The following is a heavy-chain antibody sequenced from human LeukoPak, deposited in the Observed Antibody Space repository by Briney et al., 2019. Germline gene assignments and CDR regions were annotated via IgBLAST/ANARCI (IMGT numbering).Heavy chain of an antibody. CDR2: IYYSGTT. Sequence: PSETLSLTCTVSGDSISSNYFSSNLFHWGWLRQPPGEGLEWIGSIYYSGTTYYNPSLKSRATISVDTSKNQFSLKLTSVTAADTAVYYCARDCCGYRSWFDPWGQGTLVTVSS. D-gene: IGHD6-25*01. J-gene: IGHJ5*02. CDR1: GDSISSNYFSSNLFH. CDR3: ARDCCGYRSWFDP. V-gene: IGHV4-39*07.